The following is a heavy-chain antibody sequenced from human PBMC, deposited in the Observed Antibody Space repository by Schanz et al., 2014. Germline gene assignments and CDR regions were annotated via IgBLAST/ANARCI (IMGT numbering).Heavy chain of an antibody. D-gene: IGHD3-22*01. CDR3: AKSYDTSGYSGFDY. V-gene: IGHV3-30*18. J-gene: IGHJ4*02. Sequence: VQLAESGGGLVQPGGSLRLSCAGSGFSFSDYGMHWVRQAPGRGLEWVAVISYHGSERYYADSVKGRFTISRDNSKNTLYLQMNSLRTEDTAVYFCAKSYDTSGYSGFDYWGQGTLVTVSS. CDR1: GFSFSDYG. CDR2: ISYHGSER.